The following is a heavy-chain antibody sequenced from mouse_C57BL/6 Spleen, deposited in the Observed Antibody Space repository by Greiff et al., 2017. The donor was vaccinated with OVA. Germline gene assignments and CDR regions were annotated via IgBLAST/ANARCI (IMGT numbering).Heavy chain of an antibody. J-gene: IGHJ2*01. CDR1: GFTFSDYY. CDR2: INYDGSST. V-gene: IGHV5-16*01. Sequence: EVQLVESEGGLVQPGSSMKLSCTASGFTFSDYYMAWVRQVPEKGLEWVANINYDGSSTYYLDSLKSRFIISRDNAKNILYLQMSSLKSEDTATYYCARVYDGYRYYFDYWGQGTTLTVSS. CDR3: ARVYDGYRYYFDY. D-gene: IGHD2-3*01.